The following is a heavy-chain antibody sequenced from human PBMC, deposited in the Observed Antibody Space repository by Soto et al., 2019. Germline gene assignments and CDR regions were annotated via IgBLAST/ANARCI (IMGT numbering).Heavy chain of an antibody. V-gene: IGHV1-2*02. J-gene: IGHJ4*02. CDR2: INPNSGGT. D-gene: IGHD3-16*01. CDR1: GYTFTGYY. Sequence: ASVKVSCKASGYTFTGYYMHWVRQAPGQGLEWMGWINPNSGGTNYAQKFQGRVTMTRDTAISTAYMELSRLRSDDTAVYYCARLTGVFRLVLDYWGQGTQVTVSS. CDR3: ARLTGVFRLVLDY.